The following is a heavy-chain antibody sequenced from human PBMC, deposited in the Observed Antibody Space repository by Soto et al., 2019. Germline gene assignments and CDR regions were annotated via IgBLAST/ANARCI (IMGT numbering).Heavy chain of an antibody. CDR1: GFTFSSYS. J-gene: IGHJ4*02. CDR2: ISSSSSYI. Sequence: PGGSLRLSCAASGFTFSSYSMNWVRQAPGKGLEWVSSISSSSSYIYYADSVKGRFTISRDNAKNSLYLQMNSLRAEDTAVYYCARSRDKTQRDTAMIAAYWGQGTLVTVSS. CDR3: ARSRDKTQRDTAMIAAY. V-gene: IGHV3-21*01. D-gene: IGHD5-18*01.